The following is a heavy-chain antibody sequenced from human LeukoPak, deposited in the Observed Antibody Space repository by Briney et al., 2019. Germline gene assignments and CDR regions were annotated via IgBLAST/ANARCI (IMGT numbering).Heavy chain of an antibody. CDR1: GFTFSDYT. CDR3: ATGKHYYDSSGYYFYYFDY. Sequence: GGSLRLSCAASGFTFSDYTMNWVRQTPGKGLEWVSSISGSSRYIFYADSVKGRFTISRDNAKNSLYLQMNSLRADDTAVYYCATGKHYYDSSGYYFYYFDYWGQGTLVTVSS. CDR2: ISGSSRYI. V-gene: IGHV3-21*01. J-gene: IGHJ4*02. D-gene: IGHD3-22*01.